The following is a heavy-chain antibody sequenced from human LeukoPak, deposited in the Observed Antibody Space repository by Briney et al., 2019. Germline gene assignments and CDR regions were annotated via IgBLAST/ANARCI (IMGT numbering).Heavy chain of an antibody. CDR1: GYTFTSYY. CDR3: ARQPQTIVGATYYGMDV. Sequence: ASVKVSCEASGYTFTSYYMHWVRQAPGQGLEWMGIINPSGGSTSYAQKFQGRVTMTRDTSTSTVYMELSSLRSEDTAVYYCARQPQTIVGATYYGMDVWGQGTTVTVSS. CDR2: INPSGGST. J-gene: IGHJ6*02. D-gene: IGHD1-26*01. V-gene: IGHV1-46*01.